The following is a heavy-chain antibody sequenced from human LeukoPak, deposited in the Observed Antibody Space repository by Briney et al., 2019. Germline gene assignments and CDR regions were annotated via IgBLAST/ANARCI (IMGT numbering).Heavy chain of an antibody. V-gene: IGHV3-30*04. Sequence: PGGSLRLSCAASGFTFSSYAMHWVRQAPGKGLEWVAVISYDGSNKYYADSVKGRFTISRGNSKNTLYLQMNSLRAEDTAVYYCAKDGSGSYSGPYYFDYWGRGTLVTVSS. D-gene: IGHD1-26*01. J-gene: IGHJ4*02. CDR2: ISYDGSNK. CDR1: GFTFSSYA. CDR3: AKDGSGSYSGPYYFDY.